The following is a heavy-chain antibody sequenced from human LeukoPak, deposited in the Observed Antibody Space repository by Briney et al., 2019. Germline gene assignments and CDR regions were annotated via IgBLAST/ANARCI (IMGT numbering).Heavy chain of an antibody. Sequence: GASVKVSCKASGYTFTSYGISWVRQAPAQGLEWMGCISAYNGNTNYAQKLQGRVTMTTDTSTSKAYMELRSLRSDDTAVYYCARDGLARYCSSTSCPDDWFDPWGQGTLVTVSS. J-gene: IGHJ5*02. CDR1: GYTFTSYG. D-gene: IGHD2-2*01. V-gene: IGHV1-18*01. CDR2: ISAYNGNT. CDR3: ARDGLARYCSSTSCPDDWFDP.